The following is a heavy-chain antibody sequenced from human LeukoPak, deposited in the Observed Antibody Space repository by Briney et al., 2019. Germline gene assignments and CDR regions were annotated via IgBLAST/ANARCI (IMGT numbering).Heavy chain of an antibody. CDR2: INHSGST. CDR1: GGSFSGYY. D-gene: IGHD3-3*01. CDR3: ASTGPRTIFGVVRWFDP. J-gene: IGHJ5*02. V-gene: IGHV4-34*01. Sequence: PSETLSLTCAVYGGSFSGYYWSWIRQPPGKGLEWIGEINHSGSTNYNPSLKSRVTISVDTSKNQFSLKLSSVTAADTAVYYCASTGPRTIFGVVRWFDPWGQGTLVTVSS.